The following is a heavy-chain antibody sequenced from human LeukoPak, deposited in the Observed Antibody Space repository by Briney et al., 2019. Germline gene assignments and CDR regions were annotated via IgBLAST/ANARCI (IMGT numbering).Heavy chain of an antibody. CDR3: AKWIPSMGGHYYYGMDV. CDR2: ISGSGGST. Sequence: TGGSLRLSCAASGFTLSSYAMSWVRQAPGKGLEWVSAISGSGGSTYYADSVKGRFTISRDNSKNTLYLQMNSLRAEDTAVYYCAKWIPSMGGHYYYGMDVWGQGTTVTVSS. D-gene: IGHD3-16*01. CDR1: GFTLSSYA. J-gene: IGHJ6*02. V-gene: IGHV3-23*01.